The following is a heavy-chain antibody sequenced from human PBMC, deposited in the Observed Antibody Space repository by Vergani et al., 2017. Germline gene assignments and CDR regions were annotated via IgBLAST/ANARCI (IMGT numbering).Heavy chain of an antibody. CDR3: ARDLRLLYNRFDP. Sequence: QVQLVESGGGVVQPGGSLRLSCAASGFTFNQYGMHWVRQAPGKGLEWVAVTWYDGNNKKYADSVKGRFTISRDNSKSTMYLQMNSLRDEDTGVYYCARDLRLLYNRFDPWGQGTLVTVSS. V-gene: IGHV3-33*01. CDR1: GFTFNQYG. CDR2: TWYDGNNK. J-gene: IGHJ5*02. D-gene: IGHD1-14*01.